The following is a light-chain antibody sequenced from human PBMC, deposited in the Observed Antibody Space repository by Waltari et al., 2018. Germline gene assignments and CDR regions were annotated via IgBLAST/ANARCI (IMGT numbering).Light chain of an antibody. Sequence: QSALTQPPSASGSPGQSVTIPCTGTSRDVGAYNFVSWYQQHPGKAPKLLIYEVSKRPSGVPDRFSGSKSGNTASLTVSGLQSEDEADYYCCSYAGSNNLFGGGTKLTVL. V-gene: IGLV2-8*01. CDR1: SRDVGAYNF. J-gene: IGLJ2*01. CDR3: CSYAGSNNL. CDR2: EVS.